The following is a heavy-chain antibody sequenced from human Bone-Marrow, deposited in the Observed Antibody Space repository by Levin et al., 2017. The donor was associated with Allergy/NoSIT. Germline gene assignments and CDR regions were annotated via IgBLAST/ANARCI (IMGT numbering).Heavy chain of an antibody. CDR1: GFTFSSYS. CDR2: ISSSSSYI. CDR3: ARIAARPAGDYYYYYGMDG. V-gene: IGHV3-21*01. D-gene: IGHD6-6*01. J-gene: IGHJ6*02. Sequence: PEASVKVSCAASGFTFSSYSMNWVRQAPGKGLEWVSSISSSSSYIYYADSVKGRFTISRDNAKNSLYLQMNSLRAEDTAVYYCARIAARPAGDYYYYYGMDGWGQGTTVTVSS.